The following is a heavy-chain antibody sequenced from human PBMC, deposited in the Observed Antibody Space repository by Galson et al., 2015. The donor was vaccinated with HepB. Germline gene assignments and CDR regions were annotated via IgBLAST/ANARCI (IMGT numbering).Heavy chain of an antibody. J-gene: IGHJ5*02. Sequence: SLRLSCAASGFTFGSYNMNWVRQAPGKGLECISYISATSSTIFYADSVKGRFTVSRDNAKSSLYLEMNGLRAEDTAVYYCARDGAAIFGVGSWFDPWGQGTLVTVTS. CDR2: ISATSSTI. CDR1: GFTFGSYN. D-gene: IGHD3-3*01. V-gene: IGHV3-48*01. CDR3: ARDGAAIFGVGSWFDP.